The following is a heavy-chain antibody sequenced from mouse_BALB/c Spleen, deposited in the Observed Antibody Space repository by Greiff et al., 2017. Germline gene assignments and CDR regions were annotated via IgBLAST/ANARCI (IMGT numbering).Heavy chain of an antibody. J-gene: IGHJ4*01. CDR2: ISSGGSYT. CDR1: GFTFSSYA. Sequence: EVKLMESGGGLVKPGGSLKLSCAASGFTFSSYAMSWVRQSPEKRLEWVAEISSGGSYTYYPDTVTGRFTISRDNAKNTLYLDMSSLRSEDTAMYYCARGKDYHALDYWGQGTSVTVSS. V-gene: IGHV5-9-4*01. CDR3: ARGKDYHALDY.